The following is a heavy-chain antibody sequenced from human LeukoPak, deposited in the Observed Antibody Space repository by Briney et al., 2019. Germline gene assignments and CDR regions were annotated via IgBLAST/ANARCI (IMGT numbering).Heavy chain of an antibody. Sequence: ASVKVSCKASGYTFTDYYMHWVRQAPGQGLEWMGWINPNSGGTNYAQKFQGRVTMTRDTSISTAYMELSRLRSDDTAVYYCARVRTLRYFDWFDAFDIWGQGTMVTVSS. CDR2: INPNSGGT. D-gene: IGHD3-9*01. V-gene: IGHV1-2*02. J-gene: IGHJ3*02. CDR1: GYTFTDYY. CDR3: ARVRTLRYFDWFDAFDI.